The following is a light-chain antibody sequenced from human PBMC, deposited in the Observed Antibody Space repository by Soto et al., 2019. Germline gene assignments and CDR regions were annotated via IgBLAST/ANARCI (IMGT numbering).Light chain of an antibody. CDR3: CSEAGSNIVV. J-gene: IGLJ2*01. CDR2: EVS. Sequence: QSALTQPPSASVSPGQSATISCTGTSSDVGGCNFVSWYQQHSRKPPKLMIYEVSARPSGGPDRFSGCKSGNTASLTVSGLQAEDEADYYCCSEAGSNIVVFGGGTKLTVL. CDR1: SSDVGGCNF. V-gene: IGLV2-8*01.